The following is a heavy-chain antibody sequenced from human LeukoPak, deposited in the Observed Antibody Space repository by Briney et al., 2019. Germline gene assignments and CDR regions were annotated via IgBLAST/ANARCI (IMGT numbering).Heavy chain of an antibody. V-gene: IGHV4-59*01. Sequence: AETLSLTCTVSGGSITSFYWSWIRQSPGKGLEWIGYIHYTGSTNYNPSLKSRVTMLIDTSKNQFSLKLSSVTAADTAVYYCARGRYSAGDDWFDPWGQGTLVTVSS. CDR3: ARGRYSAGDDWFDP. J-gene: IGHJ5*02. CDR1: GGSITSFY. CDR2: IHYTGST. D-gene: IGHD3-9*01.